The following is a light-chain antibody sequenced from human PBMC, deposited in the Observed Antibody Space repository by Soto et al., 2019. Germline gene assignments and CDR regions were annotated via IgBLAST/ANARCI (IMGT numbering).Light chain of an antibody. CDR1: QSVSSSY. CDR3: QQYGSSPLVT. V-gene: IGKV3-20*01. Sequence: EIVLTQSPGTLSLSPGERATLSCRASQSVSSSYLAWYQQKPGQAPRLLIYGTSSRATSIPDRFSGSGSGTDFTLTNSRLKPEDFAVYYCQQYGSSPLVTFGQGTRLEIK. J-gene: IGKJ5*01. CDR2: GTS.